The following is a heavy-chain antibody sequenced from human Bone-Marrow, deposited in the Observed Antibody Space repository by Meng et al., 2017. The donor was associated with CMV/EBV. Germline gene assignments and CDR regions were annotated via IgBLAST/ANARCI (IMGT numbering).Heavy chain of an antibody. V-gene: IGHV3-74*01. CDR3: ARNFAGGLDV. Sequence: GESLKISCVASGFTFSSSWLHWARQAPGKGVVWVSRINTDGSGPGYADSVKGRFTISRDNAKNTLYLQMNNLRVEDTAVYYCARNFAGGLDVRGQGTTVTVSS. CDR2: INTDGSGP. D-gene: IGHD2/OR15-2a*01. J-gene: IGHJ6*02. CDR1: GFTFSSSW.